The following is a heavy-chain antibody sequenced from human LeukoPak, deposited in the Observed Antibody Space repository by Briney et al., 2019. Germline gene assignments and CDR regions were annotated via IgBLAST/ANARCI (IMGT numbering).Heavy chain of an antibody. CDR1: GFTVRSYW. CDR3: ARVEYSGWNLEY. Sequence: GGSLRLSWAASGFTVRSYWMSWVRQAPGKGLEWVANINQGGSVQYYMDSVKGRFTISRDDAKNSLYVQMNSLRDEDTAVYYCARVEYSGWNLEYWGQGALVTVSS. V-gene: IGHV3-7*01. CDR2: INQGGSVQ. D-gene: IGHD5-12*01. J-gene: IGHJ4*02.